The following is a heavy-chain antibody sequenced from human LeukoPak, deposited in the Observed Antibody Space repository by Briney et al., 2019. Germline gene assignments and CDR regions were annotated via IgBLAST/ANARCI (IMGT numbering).Heavy chain of an antibody. V-gene: IGHV4-59*08. D-gene: IGHD6-13*01. Sequence: SDTLSLTCNVSGGSITNYYWSWIRQPPEKGLEWIGYTYYSGSTNYNPSLKSRLTISADTSRGQFSLKLSSVTAADTAVYYCARGEAAAGGYVDYWGQGILVIVSS. CDR2: TYYSGST. CDR1: GGSITNYY. CDR3: ARGEAAAGGYVDY. J-gene: IGHJ4*02.